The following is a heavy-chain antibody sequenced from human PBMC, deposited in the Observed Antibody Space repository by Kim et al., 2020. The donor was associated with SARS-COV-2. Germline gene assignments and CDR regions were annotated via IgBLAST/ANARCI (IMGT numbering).Heavy chain of an antibody. V-gene: IGHV3-74*01. CDR3: TSIFEY. D-gene: IGHD3-3*02. CDR1: GFTFTNYW. Sequence: GGSLRLSCAVSGFTFTNYWIHWVRQIPGQGPVLVSSVGGDGGSRYYADSVKGRFTTSRDNANNMVYLQMNSLRVDDTANYYCTSIFEYWGEGALVTVSS. J-gene: IGHJ4*02. CDR2: VGGDGGSR.